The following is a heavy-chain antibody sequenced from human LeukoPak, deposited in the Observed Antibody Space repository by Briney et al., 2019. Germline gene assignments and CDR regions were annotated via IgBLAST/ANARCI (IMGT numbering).Heavy chain of an antibody. CDR1: GGSFRGYY. V-gene: IGHV4-34*01. D-gene: IGHD3-10*01. J-gene: IGHJ4*02. Sequence: SETLSLTCAVYGGSFRGYYWSWIRQPPGKGLEWIGEINHSGSTNYNPSLKSRVTISVDTSKNQFSLKLSSVTAADTAVYYCARGRYYGSGSYFGFPFDYWGQGTLVTVSS. CDR2: INHSGST. CDR3: ARGRYYGSGSYFGFPFDY.